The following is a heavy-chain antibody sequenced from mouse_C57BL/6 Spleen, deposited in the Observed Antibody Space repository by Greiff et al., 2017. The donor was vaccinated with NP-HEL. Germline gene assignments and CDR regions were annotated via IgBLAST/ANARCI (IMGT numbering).Heavy chain of an antibody. CDR1: GYAFSSYW. CDR2: IYPGDGDT. Sequence: VKLVESGAELVKPGASVKISCKASGYAFSSYWMNWVKQRPGKGLEWIGQIYPGDGDTNYNGKFKGKATLTADNSSSTAYMQLSSLTSEDSAVYFCAREVYYKREYYAMDYWGQGTSVTVSS. CDR3: AREVYYKREYYAMDY. D-gene: IGHD1-1*01. J-gene: IGHJ4*01. V-gene: IGHV1-80*01.